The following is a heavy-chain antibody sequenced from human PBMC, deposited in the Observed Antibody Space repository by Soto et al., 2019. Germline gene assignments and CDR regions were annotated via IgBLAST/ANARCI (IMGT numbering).Heavy chain of an antibody. D-gene: IGHD7-27*01. Sequence: QEQLVESGGDVVQPGRSLRLSCRVSGFTFINYAMHWVRQAPGKGLERVALISGEGTNQYYGDSVKGRFTISRDNSRNTLYLQMNSLRADDTAVYYCARHLSHLRTGWLDPWGQGTLVTVSS. J-gene: IGHJ5*02. CDR1: GFTFINYA. CDR3: ARHLSHLRTGWLDP. CDR2: ISGEGTNQ. V-gene: IGHV3-30-3*01.